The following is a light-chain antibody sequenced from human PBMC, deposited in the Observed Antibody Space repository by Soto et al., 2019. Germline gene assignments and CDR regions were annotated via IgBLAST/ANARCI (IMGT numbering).Light chain of an antibody. CDR2: DAS. Sequence: EIVLTQSPGTLSLSPGERATLSCRASQSVRSRYLAWYQQKLGQAPRLLIYDASNRATGIPDRFSGSGSGTDFTLTISRLEPEDFAVYYCQQFGSSAITFGQGTRLEIK. CDR1: QSVRSRY. CDR3: QQFGSSAIT. J-gene: IGKJ5*01. V-gene: IGKV3-20*01.